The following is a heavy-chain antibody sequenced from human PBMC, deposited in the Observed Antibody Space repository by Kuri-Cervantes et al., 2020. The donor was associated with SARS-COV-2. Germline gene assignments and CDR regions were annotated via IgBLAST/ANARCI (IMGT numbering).Heavy chain of an antibody. CDR1: GYTFTGYY. Sequence: ASVKVSCKASGYTFTGYYMHWVRQAPGQGLEWMGWINPNSGGTNYAQKFQGWVTMTRDTSISTVYMELSRLRSDDTAVNYCARGPAITIFGALRGRENWFDPWGQGTLVTVSS. J-gene: IGHJ5*02. D-gene: IGHD3-3*01. CDR3: ARGPAITIFGALRGRENWFDP. CDR2: INPNSGGT. V-gene: IGHV1-2*04.